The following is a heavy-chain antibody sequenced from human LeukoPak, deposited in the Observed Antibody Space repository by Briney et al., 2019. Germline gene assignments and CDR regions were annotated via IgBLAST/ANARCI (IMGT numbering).Heavy chain of an antibody. CDR3: ARGRDYYYDSSGSRLG. CDR2: ISSSGSTI. CDR1: GFTFSSYS. Sequence: GGSLRLSCAASGFTFSSYSMNWVRQAPGKGLEWVSYISSSGSTIYYADSVKGRFTISRDNAKNSLYLQMNSLRAEDTAVYYCARGRDYYYDSSGSRLGWGQGTLVTVSS. D-gene: IGHD3-22*01. J-gene: IGHJ4*02. V-gene: IGHV3-48*04.